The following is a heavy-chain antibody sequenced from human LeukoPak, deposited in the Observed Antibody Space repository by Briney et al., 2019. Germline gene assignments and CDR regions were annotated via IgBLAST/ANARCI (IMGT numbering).Heavy chain of an antibody. CDR2: IYYSGST. V-gene: IGHV4-30-4*08. CDR3: ARWYYYDSGGYSNWFDP. CDR1: GGSISSGDYY. J-gene: IGHJ5*02. Sequence: SQTLSLTCTVSGGSISSGDYYWSWIRQPPGKGLEWIGYIYYSGSTYYNPSLKSRVTISVDTSKNQFSLKLSSVTAADTAVYYCARWYYYDSGGYSNWFDPWGQGTLVTVSS. D-gene: IGHD3-22*01.